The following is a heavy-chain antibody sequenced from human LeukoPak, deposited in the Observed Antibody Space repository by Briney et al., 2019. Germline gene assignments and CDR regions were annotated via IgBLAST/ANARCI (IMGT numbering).Heavy chain of an antibody. CDR1: GFTVSNNY. CDR3: ARSYRPFDY. CDR2: IYSAGST. D-gene: IGHD4-11*01. V-gene: IGHV3-53*01. Sequence: PGGSLRLSCAASGFTVSNNYMSWVRQAPGKGLEWVSSIYSAGSTYYADSVKGRFTISRDNSKNTLYLQMNSLRAEDTAVYFCARSYRPFDYWGQGTLVTVSS. J-gene: IGHJ4*02.